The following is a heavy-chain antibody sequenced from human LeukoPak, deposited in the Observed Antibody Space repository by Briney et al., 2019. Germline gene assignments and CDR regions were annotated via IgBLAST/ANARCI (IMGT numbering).Heavy chain of an antibody. J-gene: IGHJ3*02. Sequence: GGSLRLSCAASGFTFSSYAMSWVRQAPGKGVEGVSAISGSGGSTYYADSVKRRFTISRDNSKNTLYLQMNSLRAEDTAVYYCAKDPDSSGWYFPDAFDIWGQGTMVTVSS. V-gene: IGHV3-23*01. CDR2: ISGSGGST. D-gene: IGHD6-19*01. CDR1: GFTFSSYA. CDR3: AKDPDSSGWYFPDAFDI.